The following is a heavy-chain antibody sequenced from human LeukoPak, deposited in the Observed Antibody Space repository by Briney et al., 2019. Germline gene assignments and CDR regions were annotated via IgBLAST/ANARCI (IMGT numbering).Heavy chain of an antibody. Sequence: SQTLSLTCTVSGDSISSSDYYWSWIRQPPGKGLEWIVYIYYSGNTYYNPSLKSRVTISVDTSKNQFSLKLGSVTAADTAVYYCARVGTGRNYNNYGMDVWGQGTTVTVSS. CDR1: GDSISSSDYY. CDR3: ARVGTGRNYNNYGMDV. V-gene: IGHV4-30-4*01. D-gene: IGHD1-7*01. J-gene: IGHJ6*02. CDR2: IYYSGNT.